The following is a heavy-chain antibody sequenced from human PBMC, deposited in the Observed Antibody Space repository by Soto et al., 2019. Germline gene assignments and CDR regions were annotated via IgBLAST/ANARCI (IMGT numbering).Heavy chain of an antibody. CDR1: GGSFSGYY. D-gene: IGHD6-13*01. CDR3: ARGKGRRRSSSWYTSHGMDV. CDR2: INHSGST. J-gene: IGHJ6*02. V-gene: IGHV4-34*01. Sequence: SETLSLTCAVYGGSFSGYYWSWIRQPPGKGLEWIGEINHSGSTNYNPSLKSRVTISVDTSKNQFSLKLSSVTAADTAVYYCARGKGRRRSSSWYTSHGMDVWGQGTMVTVSS.